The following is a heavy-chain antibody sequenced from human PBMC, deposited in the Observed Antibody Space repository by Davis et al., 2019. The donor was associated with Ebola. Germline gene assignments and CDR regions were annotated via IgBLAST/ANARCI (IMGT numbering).Heavy chain of an antibody. CDR1: GGSFSGYY. CDR2: INHSGST. D-gene: IGHD4-17*01. Sequence: GSLRLSCAVYGGSFSGYYWSWIRQPPGKGLEWIGEINHSGSTNYNPSLKSRVTISVDTSKNQFSLTLTSVSAADTALYYCARTSLTSVTDSGLGFTYFDPWGQGSLVTVSS. J-gene: IGHJ5*02. V-gene: IGHV4-34*01. CDR3: ARTSLTSVTDSGLGFTYFDP.